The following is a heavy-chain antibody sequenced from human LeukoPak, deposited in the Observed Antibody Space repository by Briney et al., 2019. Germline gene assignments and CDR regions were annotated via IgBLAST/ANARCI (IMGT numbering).Heavy chain of an antibody. D-gene: IGHD4-17*01. CDR2: IIPIFGTA. Sequence: SVKVSCKASGGTFSSYAISWVRQAPGQGLEWMGGIIPIFGTANYAQKFQGRVTITADESTSTAYMELSSLRSEDTAVYYCARTANDYGDYEGWNWFDPWGQGTLVTVSS. J-gene: IGHJ5*02. CDR1: GGTFSSYA. CDR3: ARTANDYGDYEGWNWFDP. V-gene: IGHV1-69*13.